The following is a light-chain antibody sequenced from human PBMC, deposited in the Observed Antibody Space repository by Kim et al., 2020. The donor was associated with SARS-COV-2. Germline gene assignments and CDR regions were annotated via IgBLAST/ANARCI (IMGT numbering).Light chain of an antibody. CDR2: EVS. CDR1: SRDVGGYNY. V-gene: IGLV2-8*01. J-gene: IGLJ2*01. Sequence: SVTISCSGTSRDVGGYNYVSWYKQHPGKAPKLMIYEVSRRPSGVPDRFSGSKSGNTASLAVSGLQAEDEADYYCSSYAGSNNLVFGGGTQLTVL. CDR3: SSYAGSNNLV.